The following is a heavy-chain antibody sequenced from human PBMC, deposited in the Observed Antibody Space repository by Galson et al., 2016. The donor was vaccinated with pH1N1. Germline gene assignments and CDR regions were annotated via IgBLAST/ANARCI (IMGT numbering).Heavy chain of an antibody. D-gene: IGHD3-22*01. CDR2: ISWNRGAI. CDR1: GFTFEDFA. J-gene: IGHJ3*02. Sequence: SLRLSCAASGFTFEDFALHWVRQGPGKGLEWVSGISWNRGAIDYAESVKGRFTISRDNAKNSLYLQMDSLRAEDTALYYCVKDRAFYYDSSGYDYAFDNWGQGTMVTVAS. CDR3: VKDRAFYYDSSGYDYAFDN. V-gene: IGHV3-9*01.